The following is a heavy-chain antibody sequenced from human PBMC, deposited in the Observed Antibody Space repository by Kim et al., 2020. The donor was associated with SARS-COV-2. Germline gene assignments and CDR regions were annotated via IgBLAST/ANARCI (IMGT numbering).Heavy chain of an antibody. CDR1: GLTFSSYG. Sequence: GGSLRLSCAASGLTFSSYGMYWARQTPGKGLEWVAFISYDGSNQYYADSVKGRFTISRDNSKKMLYLQMNSLRAEDTAVYFCAKGAMGRGADRDYWGQGTXVTVSS. CDR3: AKGAMGRGADRDY. CDR2: ISYDGSNQ. J-gene: IGHJ4*02. D-gene: IGHD3-10*01. V-gene: IGHV3-30*18.